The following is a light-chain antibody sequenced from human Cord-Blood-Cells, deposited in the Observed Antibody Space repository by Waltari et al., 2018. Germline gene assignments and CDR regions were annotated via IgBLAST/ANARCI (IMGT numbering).Light chain of an antibody. CDR2: EGS. CDR3: CSYAGSSTFL. J-gene: IGLJ2*01. CDR1: SSDVGSYNL. Sequence: QSALTQPASVSGSPGQSITISCTGTSSDVGSYNLVSCYQQHPGKAPKLMIYEGSKRPSGVSNRFSGSKSGNTASLTISGLQAEDEADYYCCSYAGSSTFLFGGGTKLTVL. V-gene: IGLV2-23*03.